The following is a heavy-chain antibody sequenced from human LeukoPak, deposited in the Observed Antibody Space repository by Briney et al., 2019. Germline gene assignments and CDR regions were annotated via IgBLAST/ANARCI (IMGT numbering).Heavy chain of an antibody. CDR3: AAGDWLLGNWFDP. D-gene: IGHD3/OR15-3a*01. CDR1: GGSISSSSYY. CDR2: IYYSGST. J-gene: IGHJ5*02. Sequence: SETLSLTCTVSGGSISSSSYYWGWIRQPPGKGLEWVGSIYYSGSTYYNPSLKSRVTISVDTSKNQFSLKLSSVTAADTAVYYCAAGDWLLGNWFDPWGQGTLVTVSS. V-gene: IGHV4-39*07.